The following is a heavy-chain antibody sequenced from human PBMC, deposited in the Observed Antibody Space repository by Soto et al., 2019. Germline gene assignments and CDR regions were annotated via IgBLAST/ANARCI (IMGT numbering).Heavy chain of an antibody. J-gene: IGHJ5*02. Sequence: SETLSLTCTVSGGSVSTGSYYWSWIRQPPGKGLEWIGYIYSSGSTNYDPSLKSRVTISVDTSKNQFSLKLSSVTVADTAVYYCVSSDSSGFSNNWFDPWGQGTLVTVSS. CDR3: VSSDSSGFSNNWFDP. V-gene: IGHV4-61*01. CDR1: GGSVSTGSYY. D-gene: IGHD3-22*01. CDR2: IYSSGST.